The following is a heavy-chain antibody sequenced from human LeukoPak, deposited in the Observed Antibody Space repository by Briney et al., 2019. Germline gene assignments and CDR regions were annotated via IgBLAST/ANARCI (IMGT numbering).Heavy chain of an antibody. CDR3: ARDAWLVGTTNLYYFDY. Sequence: GASVKVSCKASEYTFTDYYMHWVRQAPGQGLEWMGWISPNSGDTNYAQKFQGRVTMTRGPSISTAYMALTRLRSDDTAVYYCARDAWLVGTTNLYYFDYWGQGTLVTVSS. CDR2: ISPNSGDT. J-gene: IGHJ4*02. CDR1: EYTFTDYY. D-gene: IGHD1-26*01. V-gene: IGHV1-2*02.